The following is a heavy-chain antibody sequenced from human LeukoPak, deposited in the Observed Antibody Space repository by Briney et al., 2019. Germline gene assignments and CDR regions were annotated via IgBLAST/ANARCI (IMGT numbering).Heavy chain of an antibody. CDR1: GYSISSDYY. CDR2: IHHRGST. D-gene: IGHD2-2*01. V-gene: IGHV4-38-2*02. J-gene: IGHJ4*02. CDR3: ARVPYCSSSSCYLFFDY. Sequence: SETLSLTCSVSGYSISSDYYWGWIRQPPGKGLEWIGSIHHRGSTYYNPSLKSRVTISVDTAKNQFSLKLSSVTVADTAVYYCARVPYCSSSSCYLFFDYWGQGTLVTVSS.